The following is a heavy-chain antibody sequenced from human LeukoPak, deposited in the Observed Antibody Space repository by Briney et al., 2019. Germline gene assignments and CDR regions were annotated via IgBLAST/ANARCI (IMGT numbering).Heavy chain of an antibody. Sequence: GGSLRLSCAASGFTFSSYAMHWVRQAPGKGPEWVAVISYDGSNKYYADSVKGRFTISRDNSKNTLYLQMNSLRAEDTAVYYCASLIVVVVDGWFDPWGQGTLVTVSS. CDR1: GFTFSSYA. V-gene: IGHV3-30-3*01. CDR3: ASLIVVVVDGWFDP. CDR2: ISYDGSNK. D-gene: IGHD2-15*01. J-gene: IGHJ5*02.